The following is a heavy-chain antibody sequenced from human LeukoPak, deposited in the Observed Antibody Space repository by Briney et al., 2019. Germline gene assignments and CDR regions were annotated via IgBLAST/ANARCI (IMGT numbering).Heavy chain of an antibody. J-gene: IGHJ1*01. V-gene: IGHV1-18*01. CDR1: GYSFTSFG. CDR2: ISAYTGKI. Sequence: ASVKVSCKASGYSFTSFGISWVRQAPGHGLEWMGWISAYTGKIDYAEKFQGRVTMTTDTSTSTAYMELRSLRSDDTAVYYCARIRSFYDASGHFQHWGQGTLVTVSS. CDR3: ARIRSFYDASGHFQH. D-gene: IGHD2/OR15-2a*01.